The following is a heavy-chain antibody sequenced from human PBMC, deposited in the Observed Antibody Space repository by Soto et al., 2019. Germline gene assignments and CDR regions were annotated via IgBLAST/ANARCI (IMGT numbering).Heavy chain of an antibody. V-gene: IGHV4-31*03. CDR2: ISNSGRT. J-gene: IGHJ5*02. CDR1: GDSISRGAYY. Sequence: QVQLQESGPGLVKPSQTLSLTCTVSGDSISRGAYYWTWIRQHPVKGLEWIGYISNSGRTCYTPSLNSRLTISLGTSENQFSLKLTSVTAAYTAMYYFARARQYYDCEFDPRCQGTLVTVSS. CDR3: ARARQYYDCEFDP. D-gene: IGHD3-22*01.